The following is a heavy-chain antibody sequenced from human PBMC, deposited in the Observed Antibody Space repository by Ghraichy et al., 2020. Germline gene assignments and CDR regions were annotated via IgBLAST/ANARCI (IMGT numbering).Heavy chain of an antibody. V-gene: IGHV4-59*01. CDR3: SRGGVNWLDP. Sequence: SETLYLTCTVSGDSISSSYWSWIRQLPGKGLEWIGSIYYTGSTNYNPSLKSRVTISVEASKKQFSLQMRSLTAADTAVYYCSRGGVNWLDPWGQGTLVIVSS. CDR1: GDSISSSY. J-gene: IGHJ5*02. CDR2: IYYTGST. D-gene: IGHD2-15*01.